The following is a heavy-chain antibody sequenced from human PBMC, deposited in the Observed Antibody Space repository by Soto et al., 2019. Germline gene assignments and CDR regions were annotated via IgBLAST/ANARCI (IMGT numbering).Heavy chain of an antibody. CDR2: IYPGDSDT. CDR3: ARRPTPTRGGVDV. D-gene: IGHD2-15*01. J-gene: IGHJ6*02. V-gene: IGHV5-51*01. Sequence: GESLKISCKGSGCSFTSYWIGWVRQMPGKGLEWMGIIYPGDSDTSYSPSFQGQVTISADKSISTAYLQWSSLKASDTAMYYCARRPTPTRGGVDVWGQGTTVTVSS. CDR1: GCSFTSYW.